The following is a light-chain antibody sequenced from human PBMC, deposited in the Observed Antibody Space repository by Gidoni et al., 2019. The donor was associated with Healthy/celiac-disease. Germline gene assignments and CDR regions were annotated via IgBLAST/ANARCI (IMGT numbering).Light chain of an antibody. V-gene: IGKV1-8*01. CDR3: QQYYSYPWT. Sequence: AIRMTQSPSSFSASTGDRVTITCRASQCISSYLAWYQQTTGKAPKLLIYAASTLQSGVPSRFSGSGSGTDFTLHFSCLQFADFATHSCQQYYSYPWTFGQGTKVEIK. J-gene: IGKJ1*01. CDR1: QCISSY. CDR2: AAS.